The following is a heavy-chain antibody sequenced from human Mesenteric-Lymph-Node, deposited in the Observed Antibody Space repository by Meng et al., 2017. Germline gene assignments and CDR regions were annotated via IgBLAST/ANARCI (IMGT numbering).Heavy chain of an antibody. J-gene: IGHJ4*02. CDR2: TYYRSKWYN. CDR3: ARDRYDFWSGYLDY. V-gene: IGHV6-1*01. CDR1: GDSVSSNSAA. Sequence: QSRPGPCKPPSLPSLPCAIPGDSVSSNSAACNWIRPSPSRGLEWLGRTYYRSKWYNDYAVSVKSRITINPDTSKNQFSLQLNSVTPEDTAVYYCARDRYDFWSGYLDYWGQGTLVTVSS. D-gene: IGHD3-3*01.